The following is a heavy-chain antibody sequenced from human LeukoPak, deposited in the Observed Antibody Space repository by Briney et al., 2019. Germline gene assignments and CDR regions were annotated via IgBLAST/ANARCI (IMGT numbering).Heavy chain of an antibody. CDR1: GFTFSSYG. Sequence: PGGSLRLSCAASGFTFSSYGMSWVRRAPGKGLEWVSAISGSGGSTYYADSVKGRFTISRDNSKNTLYLQMKSLRAEDTAVYYCAKGGGYEAQYYYYYLDVWGKGTTVTISS. CDR3: AKGGGYEAQYYYYYLDV. D-gene: IGHD5-12*01. V-gene: IGHV3-23*01. CDR2: ISGSGGST. J-gene: IGHJ6*03.